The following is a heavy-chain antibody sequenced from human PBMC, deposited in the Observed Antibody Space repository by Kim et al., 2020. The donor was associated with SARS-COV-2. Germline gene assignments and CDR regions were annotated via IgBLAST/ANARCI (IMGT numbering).Heavy chain of an antibody. D-gene: IGHD6-19*01. CDR1: GLTFSNYA. CDR3: VLYQRLAYYFDY. V-gene: IGHV3-64D*09. CDR2: ISANGGST. J-gene: IGHJ4*02. Sequence: GGSLRLSCSISGLTFSNYAIHWVRHAPGKGLEFVSAISANGGSTYYADSVKGRFTISRDNSKNTLFLQMSSLRPEDTAIYYCVLYQRLAYYFDYWGQGTLVTVSS.